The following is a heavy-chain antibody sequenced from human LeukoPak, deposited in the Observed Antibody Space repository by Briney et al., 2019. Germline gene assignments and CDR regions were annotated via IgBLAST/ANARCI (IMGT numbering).Heavy chain of an antibody. CDR3: ASVYFDF. V-gene: IGHV1-18*01. Sequence: GASVKVSCKASGHSLSSYAISWVRQAPGQGLGWMGWISANNGNTNYAQKLQGRVTMTTDTSTNTAYMELRSLRSDDTAVYYCASVYFDFWGQGTLVTVSS. CDR1: GHSLSSYA. J-gene: IGHJ4*02. CDR2: ISANNGNT.